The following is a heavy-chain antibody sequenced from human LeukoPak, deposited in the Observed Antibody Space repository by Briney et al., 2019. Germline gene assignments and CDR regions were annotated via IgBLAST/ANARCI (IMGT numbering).Heavy chain of an antibody. D-gene: IGHD2/OR15-2a*01. CDR3: ARGGMTSANIYY. V-gene: IGHV4-59*01. Sequence: SETLSLTCSVSGASISNYFWGWIRQPPGKGLEWIGYMSNSGSTKHNPSLESRVTISVDTSKSQVFLKLSSVTAADTAVYYCARGGMTSANIYYWGQGTLSPSPQ. CDR2: MSNSGST. CDR1: GASISNYF. J-gene: IGHJ4*02.